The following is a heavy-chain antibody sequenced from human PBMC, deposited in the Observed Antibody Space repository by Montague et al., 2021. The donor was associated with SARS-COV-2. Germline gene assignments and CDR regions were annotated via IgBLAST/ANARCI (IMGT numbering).Heavy chain of an antibody. V-gene: IGHV4-34*01. CDR3: ARGAPGY. D-gene: IGHD1-1*01. CDR2: INHSGST. J-gene: IGHJ4*02. CDR1: GGSFSDYH. Sequence: SETLSLTCAVYGGSFSDYHWTWIRQSPGEGLEWIGQINHSGSTXYNPSLKSRVTISIDTSKKQFSLKLTSVTAADTAVYYCARGAPGYWGQGTLVTVSS.